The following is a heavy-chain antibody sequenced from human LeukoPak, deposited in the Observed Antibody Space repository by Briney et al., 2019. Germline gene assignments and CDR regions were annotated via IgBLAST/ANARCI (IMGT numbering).Heavy chain of an antibody. D-gene: IGHD2-8*01. J-gene: IGHJ4*02. CDR2: IYYSGST. Sequence: SETLSLTCAVYGGTFSGYYWGWIRQPPGKGLEWIGSIYYSGSTYYNPSLKSRVTISVDTSKNQFSLKLSSVTAADTAVYYCARRDVLMVEYYFDYWGQGTLVTVSS. V-gene: IGHV4-39*01. CDR3: ARRDVLMVEYYFDY. CDR1: GGTFSGYY.